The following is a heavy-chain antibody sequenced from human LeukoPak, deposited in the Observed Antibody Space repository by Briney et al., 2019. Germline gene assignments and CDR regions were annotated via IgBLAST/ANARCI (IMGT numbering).Heavy chain of an antibody. CDR1: DDSISSYY. CDR3: ATVAVIRGVTYFDY. CDR2: ISSSGST. Sequence: KSSETLSLTCTVSDDSISSYYWSWIRQPPGKGLEWIGYISSSGSTNYNPSLKSRVTMSVDTSKNQFSLKLRSVTAADTAVYYCATVAVIRGVTYFDYWGQGTLVTVSS. V-gene: IGHV4-59*01. J-gene: IGHJ4*02. D-gene: IGHD3-10*01.